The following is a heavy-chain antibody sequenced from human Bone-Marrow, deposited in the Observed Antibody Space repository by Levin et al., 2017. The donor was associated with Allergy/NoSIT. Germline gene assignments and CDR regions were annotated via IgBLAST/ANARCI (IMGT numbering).Heavy chain of an antibody. CDR3: AKTLKSGSGSYPTEYGLDV. CDR2: ISSGGSGI. V-gene: IGHV3-23*01. D-gene: IGHD3-10*01. CDR1: GFTFKNYA. J-gene: IGHJ6*02. Sequence: SCAASGFTFKNYAMRWVRQAPGKGLEWVSGISSGGSGIYYIDSAKGRFTISRDNSKNMVYLQMNSLRAEDTAVYYCAKTLKSGSGSYPTEYGLDVWGQGTTVIVSS.